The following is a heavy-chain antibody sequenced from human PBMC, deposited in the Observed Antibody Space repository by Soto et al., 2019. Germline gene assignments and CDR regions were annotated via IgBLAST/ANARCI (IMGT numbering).Heavy chain of an antibody. V-gene: IGHV1-69*08. Sequence: SVKVSCKASGGTFSSYTISWVRQAPGQGLEWMGRIIPIHGNTNYAQKFQGRVTMTTDTSTSTAYMELRSLRSDDTAVYYCARDEVRISGWPDYWGPGTLVTVSS. CDR2: IIPIHGNT. CDR3: ARDEVRISGWPDY. J-gene: IGHJ4*02. D-gene: IGHD6-19*01. CDR1: GGTFSSYT.